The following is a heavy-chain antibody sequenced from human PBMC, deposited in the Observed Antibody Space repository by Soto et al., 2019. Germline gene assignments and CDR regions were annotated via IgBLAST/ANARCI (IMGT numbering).Heavy chain of an antibody. V-gene: IGHV3-21*01. CDR3: ARDRGRITIFGVGDSYYYYYMDV. Sequence: GGSLRLSCAASGFTFSSYSMNWVRQAPGKGLEWVSSISSSSSYIYYADSVKGRFTISRDNAKNSLYLQMNSLRAEDTAVYYCARDRGRITIFGVGDSYYYYYMDVWGKGTTVTVSS. CDR2: ISSSSSYI. J-gene: IGHJ6*03. D-gene: IGHD3-3*01. CDR1: GFTFSSYS.